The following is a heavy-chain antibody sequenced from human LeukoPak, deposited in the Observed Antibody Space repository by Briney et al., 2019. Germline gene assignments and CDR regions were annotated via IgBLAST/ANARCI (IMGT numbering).Heavy chain of an antibody. CDR2: INPSGGST. CDR3: ARLTGGLVDAFDI. CDR1: GYTFTSYY. V-gene: IGHV1-46*01. D-gene: IGHD1-20*01. Sequence: ASVKVSCKASGYTFTSYYMHWVRQAPGQGLEWMRIINPSGGSTSYAQKFQGRVTMTRDTSTSTVYMELSSLRSEDTAVYYCARLTGGLVDAFDIWGQGTMVTVSS. J-gene: IGHJ3*02.